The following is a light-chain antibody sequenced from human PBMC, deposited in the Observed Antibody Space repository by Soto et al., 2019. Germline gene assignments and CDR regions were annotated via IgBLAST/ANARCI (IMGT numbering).Light chain of an antibody. CDR3: QSADSSGAYV. J-gene: IGLJ1*01. CDR2: KNS. Sequence: SYELTQPPSVSVSPGQTARITCSGDTLPRQYPYWYQQKPGQAPVLIINKNSERPSGIPERFSGSTSGTTVTLTISGVQAEDEADYYCQSADSSGAYVFGTGTKVPVL. CDR1: TLPRQY. V-gene: IGLV3-25*02.